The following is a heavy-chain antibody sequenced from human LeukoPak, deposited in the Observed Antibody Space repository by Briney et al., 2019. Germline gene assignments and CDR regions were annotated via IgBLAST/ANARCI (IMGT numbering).Heavy chain of an antibody. D-gene: IGHD2-2*02. CDR2: KKQDGSEK. J-gene: IGHJ4*02. CDR1: GFTFSCYW. CDR3: ARARAYCSSTSCYTAYFDY. V-gene: IGHV3-7*01. Sequence: GGALGISCAGPGFTFSCYWMSWGRQAPGKGVGWVANKKQDGSEKYYVDSVKGRFTISRDNAKNSLYLQMNSLRAEDTAVYYCARARAYCSSTSCYTAYFDYWGQGTLVTVSS.